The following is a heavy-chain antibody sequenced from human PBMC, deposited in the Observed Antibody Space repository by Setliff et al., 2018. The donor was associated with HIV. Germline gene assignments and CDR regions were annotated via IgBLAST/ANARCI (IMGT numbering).Heavy chain of an antibody. Sequence: GSLRLSCAASGFTFKNAWMNWVRQAPGKGLEWVASIDHFGSEENYVDSVRGRFTISRDNSNNSVFLQMNGLRVDDTAVYYCARLRINDYWGQGTPVTVSS. CDR1: GFTFKNAW. J-gene: IGHJ4*02. V-gene: IGHV3-7*01. CDR2: IDHFGSEE. CDR3: ARLRINDY.